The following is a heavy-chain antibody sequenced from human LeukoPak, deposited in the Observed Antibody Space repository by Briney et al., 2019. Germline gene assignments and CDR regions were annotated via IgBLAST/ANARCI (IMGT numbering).Heavy chain of an antibody. CDR1: GFTFSSYV. CDR2: ISYDGSNE. D-gene: IGHD1-26*01. Sequence: PGGSLRLSCAASGFTFSSYVMHWVRQAPGKGLEWVAIISYDGSNEYYADSVKGRFTISRDNAKNSLYLQMNSLRAEDTAVYYCARRRDSGSLQHFDYWGQGTLVTVSS. J-gene: IGHJ4*02. V-gene: IGHV3-30*04. CDR3: ARRRDSGSLQHFDY.